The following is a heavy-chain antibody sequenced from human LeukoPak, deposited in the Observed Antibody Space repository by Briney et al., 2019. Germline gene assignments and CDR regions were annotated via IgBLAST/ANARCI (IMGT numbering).Heavy chain of an antibody. J-gene: IGHJ6*03. D-gene: IGHD5-24*01. CDR3: ARSGLDGYNLDYYYYYMDV. CDR2: INTNTGDP. Sequence: ASVKVSLTSSGYTFTSYAMNWVRQPPAQGLGWMGRINTNTGDPTYAHGFTGRFVFSLDTSVSTAYLQISSLKASDTAMYYCARSGLDGYNLDYYYYYMDVWGKGTTVTVSS. CDR1: GYTFTSYA. V-gene: IGHV7-4-1*02.